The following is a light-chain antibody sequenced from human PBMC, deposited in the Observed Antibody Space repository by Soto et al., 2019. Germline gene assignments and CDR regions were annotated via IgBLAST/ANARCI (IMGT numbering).Light chain of an antibody. CDR1: SSDVGSYNY. J-gene: IGLJ1*01. CDR3: SSYTTRTTLYV. Sequence: QSVLTQPASVSGSPGQSITISCTGTSSDVGSYNYVSWYLLHPGKAPKLMIYEVSNRPSGVSNRFSGSKSGDTASLTISGLQAEAEADYYCSSYTTRTTLYVFGTGTKVTVL. V-gene: IGLV2-14*01. CDR2: EVS.